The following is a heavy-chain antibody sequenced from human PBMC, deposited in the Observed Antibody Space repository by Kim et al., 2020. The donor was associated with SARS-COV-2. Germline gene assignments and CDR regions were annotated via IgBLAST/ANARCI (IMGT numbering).Heavy chain of an antibody. CDR3: ARLAESAWFDP. J-gene: IGHJ5*02. Sequence: SETLSLTCTVSGGSISSYYWSWIRQPPGKGLEWIGYIYYSGSTNYNPSLKSRVTISVDTSKNQFSLKLSSVTAADTAVYYCARLAESAWFDPWGQGTLVTVSS. CDR2: IYYSGST. CDR1: GGSISSYY. D-gene: IGHD6-25*01. V-gene: IGHV4-59*08.